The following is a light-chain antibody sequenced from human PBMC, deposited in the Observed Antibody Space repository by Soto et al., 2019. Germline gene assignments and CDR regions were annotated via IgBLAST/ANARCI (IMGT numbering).Light chain of an antibody. CDR3: QTWGTGINWV. CDR1: SRHSSYA. V-gene: IGLV4-69*01. J-gene: IGLJ3*02. Sequence: QLVLTQSPSASASLGASVKLTCILSSRHSSYAIAWHQQQPEKGPRYLMKLNSDGTHTKGDGIPDRFSGSSSGAERYLTISSLQSEDEADYYCQTWGTGINWVFGGGTKLTVL. CDR2: LNSDGTH.